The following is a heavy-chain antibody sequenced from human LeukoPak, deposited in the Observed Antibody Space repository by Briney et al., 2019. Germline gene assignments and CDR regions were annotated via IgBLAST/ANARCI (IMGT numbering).Heavy chain of an antibody. CDR3: ARDLGWMATITDYYYYYGMDV. V-gene: IGHV1-18*01. J-gene: IGHJ6*02. CDR2: ISAYNGNT. D-gene: IGHD5-24*01. Sequence: GASVKVSCKASGYTFTSYGISWVRQAPGQGLEWMGWISAYNGNTNYAQKLQGRVTMTTDTSTSTAYLELRSLRSDYTAVYYCARDLGWMATITDYYYYYGMDVWDQGTTVTVSS. CDR1: GYTFTSYG.